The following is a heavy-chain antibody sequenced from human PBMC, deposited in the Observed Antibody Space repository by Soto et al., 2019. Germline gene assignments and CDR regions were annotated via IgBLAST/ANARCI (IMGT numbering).Heavy chain of an antibody. D-gene: IGHD5-12*01. J-gene: IGHJ6*02. V-gene: IGHV3-23*01. Sequence: GGSLRLSCAASGFIFRSYAMTWVRQAPGKGLEWVSTITGGGDGTYYANSVKGRFTISRDSSKNVLYLQMSGLRAEDTAIYYCAKGSYSGYAYFYYYAMDAWGQGTTVTVSS. CDR1: GFIFRSYA. CDR3: AKGSYSGYAYFYYYAMDA. CDR2: ITGGGDGT.